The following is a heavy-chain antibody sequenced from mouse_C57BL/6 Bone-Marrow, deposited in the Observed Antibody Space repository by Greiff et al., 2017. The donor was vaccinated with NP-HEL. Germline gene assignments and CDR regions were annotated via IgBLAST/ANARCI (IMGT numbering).Heavy chain of an antibody. CDR1: GFTFSSYG. V-gene: IGHV5-6*02. CDR2: ISSGGSYT. Sequence: EVKLMESGGDLVKPGGSLKLSCAASGFTFSSYGMSWVRQTPDKRLEWVATISSGGSYTYYPDSVKGRFTISRDNAKNTLYLQMSSLKSEDTAMYYCARRTVVDYAMDYWGQGTSVTVSS. J-gene: IGHJ4*01. CDR3: ARRTVVDYAMDY. D-gene: IGHD1-1*01.